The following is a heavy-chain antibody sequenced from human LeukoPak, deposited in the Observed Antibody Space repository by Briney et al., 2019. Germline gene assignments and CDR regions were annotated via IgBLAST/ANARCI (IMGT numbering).Heavy chain of an antibody. Sequence: PGGSLRLSCAASGFTFSSYEMNWVRQAPGKGLEWVSYISSSGSTIYYADSVKGRFTISRDNAKNSLYLQMNSLRAEDTAVYYCARSGYSYGYGTYYYYYYMDVWGKGTTVTISS. J-gene: IGHJ6*03. V-gene: IGHV3-48*03. CDR2: ISSSGSTI. D-gene: IGHD5-18*01. CDR1: GFTFSSYE. CDR3: ARSGYSYGYGTYYYYYYMDV.